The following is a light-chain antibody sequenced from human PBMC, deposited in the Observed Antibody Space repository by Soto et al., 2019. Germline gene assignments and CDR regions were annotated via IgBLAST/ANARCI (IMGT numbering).Light chain of an antibody. CDR3: QTWDSTTYYV. CDR1: KLGDKY. J-gene: IGLJ1*01. V-gene: IGLV3-1*01. CDR2: QDT. Sequence: SYELTQPPSVSVSPGQTATITCSGDKLGDKYASWYQQQPGQSPVLVIYQDTKRPSGIPERFSGSNSGNTATLTISGTQAMGEADYYCQTWDSTTYYVFGTGTKLTVL.